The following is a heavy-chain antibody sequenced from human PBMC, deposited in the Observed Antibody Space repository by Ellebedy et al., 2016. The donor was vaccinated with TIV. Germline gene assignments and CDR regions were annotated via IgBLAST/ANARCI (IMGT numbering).Heavy chain of an antibody. CDR2: INEDGTKK. CDR3: ARAIYGASYL. D-gene: IGHD4-17*01. J-gene: IGHJ2*01. Sequence: GGSLRLSCAASGFTFNTYWMTWVRQAPGKGLEWVANINEDGTKKHYVDSVRGRFTISRDYAGNSLFLQMNSLGAEDTAVYYCARAIYGASYLWGRGTLFTVSS. V-gene: IGHV3-7*01. CDR1: GFTFNTYW.